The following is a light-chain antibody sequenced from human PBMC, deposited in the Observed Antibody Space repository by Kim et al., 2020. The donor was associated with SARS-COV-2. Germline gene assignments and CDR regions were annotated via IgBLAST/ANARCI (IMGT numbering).Light chain of an antibody. Sequence: LASNALRSSQSLVSSDVNVYCYWGNQRTGQSPRSLIYKVYIREYVVPDRFSGSGSATDFTLKTSRVEAEDIVLHFRMKSTLWPRTFCEGTKVDIK. CDR1: QSLVSSDVNVY. CDR2: KVY. J-gene: IGKJ1*01. V-gene: IGKV2-30*01. CDR3: MKSTLWPRT.